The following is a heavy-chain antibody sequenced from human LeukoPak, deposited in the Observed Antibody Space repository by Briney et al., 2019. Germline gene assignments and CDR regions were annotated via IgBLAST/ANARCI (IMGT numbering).Heavy chain of an antibody. CDR2: INPDTGGT. J-gene: IGHJ5*02. Sequence: GASVKVSCKASGFTFTDYYMHWVRQAPGQGLEWMGRINPDTGGTNSAQRFQGRVTMTRDTSIRTAYMELSSLRSDDTAVYYCARDHLFSGSANYVLHNWFDPWGQGTLVTVSS. CDR3: ARDHLFSGSANYVLHNWFDP. V-gene: IGHV1-2*02. D-gene: IGHD3-10*01. CDR1: GFTFTDYY.